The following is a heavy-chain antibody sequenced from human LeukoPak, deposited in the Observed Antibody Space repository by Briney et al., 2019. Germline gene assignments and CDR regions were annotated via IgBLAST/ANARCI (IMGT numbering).Heavy chain of an antibody. CDR3: ARYYYDSSRGAY. J-gene: IGHJ4*02. Sequence: GGSLRLSCAASGFTFSTYWMHWVRQAPGKRLVWVSRIKSDGSSTSYADSVKGRFTISRDNARNTLFLQMNSLRAEDTAVYYCARYYYDSSRGAYWGQGTLVTVSS. CDR2: IKSDGSST. V-gene: IGHV3-74*01. D-gene: IGHD3-22*01. CDR1: GFTFSTYW.